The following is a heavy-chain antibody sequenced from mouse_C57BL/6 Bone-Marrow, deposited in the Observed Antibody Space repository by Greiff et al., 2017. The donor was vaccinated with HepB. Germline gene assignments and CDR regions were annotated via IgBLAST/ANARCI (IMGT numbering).Heavy chain of an antibody. J-gene: IGHJ1*03. CDR3: ARGGWLLRYFDV. CDR2: IHPNSGST. V-gene: IGHV1-64*01. Sequence: VQLQQSGAELVKPGASVKLSCKASGYTFTSYWMHWVKQRPGPGLEWIGMIHPNSGSTNYNEKFTSKATLTVDKSSSTAYMQLSSLTSEDSAVYYCARGGWLLRYFDVWGTGTTVTVSS. D-gene: IGHD2-3*01. CDR1: GYTFTSYW.